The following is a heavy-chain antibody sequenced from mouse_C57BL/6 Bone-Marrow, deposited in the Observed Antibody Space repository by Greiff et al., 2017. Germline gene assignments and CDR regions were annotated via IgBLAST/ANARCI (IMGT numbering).Heavy chain of an antibody. V-gene: IGHV1-42*01. CDR2: INPSTGGT. Sequence: EVKLMESGPELVKPGASVKISCKASGYSFTGYYMNWVKQSPEKSLEWIGEINPSTGGTTYNQKFKAKATLTVDKSSSTAYMQLQSLTSEDSAVYYCARRRRNYDVFAYWGQGTLVTVSA. CDR3: ARRRRNYDVFAY. CDR1: GYSFTGYY. J-gene: IGHJ3*01. D-gene: IGHD2-4*01.